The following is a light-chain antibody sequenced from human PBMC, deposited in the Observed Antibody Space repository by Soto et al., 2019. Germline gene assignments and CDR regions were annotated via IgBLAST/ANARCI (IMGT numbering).Light chain of an antibody. CDR1: SNTIGGYNV. V-gene: IGLV2-23*02. J-gene: IGLJ1*01. CDR3: CSYVGATTYV. CDR2: EVI. Sequence: QSVLTQPASVSGSPGQSITISCTGTSNTIGGYNVVSWYQQHPGTAPKVIIYEVIKRPSGVSNRFSGSISGSTASLTISGLQAEDEADYYCCSYVGATTYVFGTGTKVTVL.